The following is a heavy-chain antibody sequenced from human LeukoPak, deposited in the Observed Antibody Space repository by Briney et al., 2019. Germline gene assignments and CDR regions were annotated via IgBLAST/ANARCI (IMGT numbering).Heavy chain of an antibody. CDR2: IYHTGST. Sequence: SQTLSLTCAVSGGSISSGGYSWSWIRQPPGKGLEWIAYIYHTGSTYYHPSLKSRVPISVDRSKNQFSLKLSSVPAADTAVYYCASAGYTGEYFDYWGQGTLVTVSS. V-gene: IGHV4-30-2*01. CDR3: ASAGYTGEYFDY. D-gene: IGHD7-27*01. CDR1: GGSISSGGYS. J-gene: IGHJ4*02.